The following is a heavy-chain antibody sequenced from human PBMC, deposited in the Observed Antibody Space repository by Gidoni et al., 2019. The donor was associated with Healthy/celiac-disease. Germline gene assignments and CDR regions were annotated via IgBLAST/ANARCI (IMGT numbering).Heavy chain of an antibody. CDR2: ISSSSSTI. Sequence: EVQLVESGGGLVQPGGSLRLSCAASGFTFSSYSMNWVRQAPGKGLEWVSYISSSSSTIYYADSVKGRFTISRDNAKNSLYLQMNSLRDEDTAVYYCARARYYYDSSGYYPLDAFDIWGQGTMVTVSS. V-gene: IGHV3-48*02. J-gene: IGHJ3*02. CDR1: GFTFSSYS. D-gene: IGHD3-22*01. CDR3: ARARYYYDSSGYYPLDAFDI.